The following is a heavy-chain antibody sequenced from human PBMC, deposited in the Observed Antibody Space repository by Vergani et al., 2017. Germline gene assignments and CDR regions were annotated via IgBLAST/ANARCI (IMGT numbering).Heavy chain of an antibody. Sequence: QVQLVESGGGVVQPGRSLRLSCAASGFTFSSYGMHWVRQAPGKGLEWVAVIWYDGSNKYCADSVKGRFTISRDNSKNTLYLQMNSLRAEDTAVYYCAREQDPRGAFDIWGQGTMVTVSS. V-gene: IGHV3-33*01. J-gene: IGHJ3*02. CDR3: AREQDPRGAFDI. CDR1: GFTFSSYG. CDR2: IWYDGSNK.